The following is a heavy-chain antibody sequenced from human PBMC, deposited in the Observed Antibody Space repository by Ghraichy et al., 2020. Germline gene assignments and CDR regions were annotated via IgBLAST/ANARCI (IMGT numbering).Heavy chain of an antibody. CDR2: LYYSGST. D-gene: IGHD1-1*01. CDR3: ARDGTGTYSSGWFDP. V-gene: IGHV4-59*01. J-gene: IGHJ5*02. Sequence: SETLSLTCTVSGGSISSYYWSWIRQPPGKGLEWIGYLYYSGSTNYNPSLKSRVTISVDTSKNQFSLKLSSVTAADTAVYYCARDGTGTYSSGWFDPWGQGTLVTVSS. CDR1: GGSISSYY.